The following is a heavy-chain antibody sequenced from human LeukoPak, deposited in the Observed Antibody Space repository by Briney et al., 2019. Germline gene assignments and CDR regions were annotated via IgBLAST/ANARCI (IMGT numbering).Heavy chain of an antibody. Sequence: PSETLSLTCAVYGGFFSGYYWSWIRQPPGKGLEWIGEINHSGSTNYNPSLKSRVTISVDTSKNQFSLKLSSVTAADTAVYYCARKTRMVRGVIKGARTFDYWGQGTLVTVSS. CDR3: ARKTRMVRGVIKGARTFDY. D-gene: IGHD3-10*01. CDR1: GGFFSGYY. J-gene: IGHJ4*02. CDR2: INHSGST. V-gene: IGHV4-34*01.